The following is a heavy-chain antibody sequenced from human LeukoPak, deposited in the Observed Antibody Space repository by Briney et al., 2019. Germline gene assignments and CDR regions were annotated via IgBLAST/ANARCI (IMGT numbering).Heavy chain of an antibody. D-gene: IGHD3-10*01. CDR3: ARDPSYYYGSGSYVY. V-gene: IGHV1-69*13. CDR2: IIPIFGTA. CDR1: GGTFSSYA. Sequence: AAVKVSCKAPGGTFSSYAISWVRQAPGQGLEWMGGIIPIFGTANYAQKFQGRVTITADESTSTAYMELSSLRSEDTAVYYCARDPSYYYGSGSYVYWGQGTLVTVSS. J-gene: IGHJ4*02.